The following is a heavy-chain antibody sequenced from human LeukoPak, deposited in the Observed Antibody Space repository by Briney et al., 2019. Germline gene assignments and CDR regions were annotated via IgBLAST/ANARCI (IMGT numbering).Heavy chain of an antibody. J-gene: IGHJ4*02. Sequence: SETLSLTCAVNAGSFSCYYWSWIPQPPGMGLELIGEINHSGSTCYNPSLKSRDNISAETPKNRFYLRLNSVTAADTAVYYCARGGYGPGSHYRYWGQGTLVTVSS. CDR3: ARGGYGPGSHYRY. V-gene: IGHV4-34*01. CDR1: AGSFSCYY. CDR2: INHSGST. D-gene: IGHD3-10*01.